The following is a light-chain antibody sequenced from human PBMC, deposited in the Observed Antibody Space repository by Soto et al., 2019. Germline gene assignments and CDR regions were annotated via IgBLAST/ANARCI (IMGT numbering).Light chain of an antibody. J-gene: IGLJ3*02. Sequence: QSVLTQPPSASGTPGQRVAISCSGSTSNIGSNPVNWYQQLPGTAPKLLIYSNNQRPSGVPERFSGSKSGTSASLAISGRQSEDEADYYCAAWDDSLYGPVFGGGTKLTVL. CDR1: TSNIGSNP. CDR2: SNN. V-gene: IGLV1-44*01. CDR3: AAWDDSLYGPV.